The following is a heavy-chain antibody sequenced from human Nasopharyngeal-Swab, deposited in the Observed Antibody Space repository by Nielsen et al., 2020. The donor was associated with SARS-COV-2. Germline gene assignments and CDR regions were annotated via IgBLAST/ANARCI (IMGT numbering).Heavy chain of an antibody. CDR3: ARDIGVGATPQDY. V-gene: IGHV3-33*01. Sequence: GGSLRLSCAASGFTFSSYGMHWVRQAPGKGLEWVAVIWYDGSNKYYADSVKGRFTISRDNCKNTLYLQMNSLRAEDTAVYYCARDIGVGATPQDYWGQGTLVTVSS. CDR2: IWYDGSNK. D-gene: IGHD1-26*01. J-gene: IGHJ4*02. CDR1: GFTFSSYG.